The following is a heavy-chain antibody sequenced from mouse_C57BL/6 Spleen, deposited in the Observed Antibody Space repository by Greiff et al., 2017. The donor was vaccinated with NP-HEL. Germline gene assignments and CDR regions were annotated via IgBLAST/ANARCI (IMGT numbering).Heavy chain of an antibody. J-gene: IGHJ3*01. D-gene: IGHD2-4*01. V-gene: IGHV1-52*01. CDR2: IDPSDSET. Sequence: QVQLKQPGAELVRPGSSVKLSCKASGYTFTSYWMHWVKQRPIQGLEWIGNIDPSDSETHYNQKFKDKATLTVDKSSSTAYMQLSSLTSEDSAVYYCARVYYDYDDAPFAYWGQGTLVTVSA. CDR1: GYTFTSYW. CDR3: ARVYYDYDDAPFAY.